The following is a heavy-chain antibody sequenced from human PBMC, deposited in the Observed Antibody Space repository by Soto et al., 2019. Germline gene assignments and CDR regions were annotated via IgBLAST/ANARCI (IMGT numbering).Heavy chain of an antibody. CDR1: GFTFSNYA. CDR3: AKPRGDCGGDCYYFVY. D-gene: IGHD2-21*02. CDR2: ISYDGSNK. J-gene: IGHJ4*02. Sequence: GGSLRLSCAASGFTFSNYAMHWVRQAPGKGLEWVAVISYDGSNKYYADSVKGRFTISRDNSKNTRYRQMNSLRAEDTAVFYGAKPRGDCGGDCYYFVYWAREPWSPSPQ. V-gene: IGHV3-30*04.